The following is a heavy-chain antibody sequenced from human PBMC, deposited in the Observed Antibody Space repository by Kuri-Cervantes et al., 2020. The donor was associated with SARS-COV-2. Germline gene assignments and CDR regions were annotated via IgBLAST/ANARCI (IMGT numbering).Heavy chain of an antibody. D-gene: IGHD1-26*01. Sequence: GSLRLSCAASGFTFSSYAMHWVRQAPGKGLEWIGSIYYSGSTYYNPSLKSRVTISVDTSKNQFSLKLSSVTAADTAVYYCARRGGSDFDYWGQGTLVTVSS. J-gene: IGHJ4*02. CDR3: ARRGGSDFDY. CDR2: IYYSGST. CDR1: GFTFSSYAMH. V-gene: IGHV4-39*01.